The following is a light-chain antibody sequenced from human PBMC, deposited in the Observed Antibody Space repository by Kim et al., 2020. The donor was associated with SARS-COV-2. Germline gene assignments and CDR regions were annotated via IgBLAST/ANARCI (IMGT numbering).Light chain of an antibody. CDR1: QSRSGNF. CDR2: DAS. Sequence: TPGERATRSCRASQSRSGNFLAWYQQKPGQAPRLLISDASSRAIGIPDRFSGSGSGTDFTLTISRLEPEDFAVYYCQQYDNSLLTFGGGTKVEIK. J-gene: IGKJ4*01. V-gene: IGKV3-20*01. CDR3: QQYDNSLLT.